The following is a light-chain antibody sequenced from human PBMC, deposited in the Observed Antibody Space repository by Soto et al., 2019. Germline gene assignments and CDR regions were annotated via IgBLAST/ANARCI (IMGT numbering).Light chain of an antibody. CDR3: QQYNTSSGT. CDR2: DAS. J-gene: IGKJ1*01. CDR1: QSISRS. Sequence: DIQLTQSPSTLSASLGDRVIITCRASQSISRSLAWYQQKPGKAPKLLIYDASSLESGVPSSFSGRGSGAEFTLTISTLLPDDFATYYFQQYNTSSGTFGQGTKVDIK. V-gene: IGKV1-5*01.